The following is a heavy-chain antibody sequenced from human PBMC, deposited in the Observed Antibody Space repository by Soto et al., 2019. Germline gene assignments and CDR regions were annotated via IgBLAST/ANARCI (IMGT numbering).Heavy chain of an antibody. CDR1: GYTFTSYY. V-gene: IGHV1-46*01. J-gene: IGHJ6*02. Sequence: QVQLVQSGAEVKKPGASVKVSCKASGYTFTSYYMHWVRQAPGQGLEWMGIINPSGGSTSYAQKFQGRVTMTRDTCTSTVYMELSSLRSEDTAVYYCARERCSGGSCYRYYYYYYGMDVWGQGTTVTVSS. CDR3: ARERCSGGSCYRYYYYYYGMDV. D-gene: IGHD2-15*01. CDR2: INPSGGST.